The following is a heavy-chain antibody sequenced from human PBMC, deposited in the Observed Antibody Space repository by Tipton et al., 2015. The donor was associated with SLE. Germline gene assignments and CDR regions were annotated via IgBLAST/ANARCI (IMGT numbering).Heavy chain of an antibody. D-gene: IGHD3-22*01. CDR1: GFSFGSHS. V-gene: IGHV3-21*03. J-gene: IGHJ3*02. Sequence: SLRLSCAASGFSFGSHSMNWVRQAPGKGLEWVSSISSSGTYIYYAASVKGRFTISRDNSKNSLYLQMNSLRAEDTAVYYCARGQDYYDSTVPGAFDIWGQGTMVTVSS. CDR3: ARGQDYYDSTVPGAFDI. CDR2: ISSSGTYI.